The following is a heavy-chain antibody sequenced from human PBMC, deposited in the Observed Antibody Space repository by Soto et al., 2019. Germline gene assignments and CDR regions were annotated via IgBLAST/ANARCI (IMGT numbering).Heavy chain of an antibody. D-gene: IGHD1-26*01. J-gene: IGHJ4*02. V-gene: IGHV1-2*06. CDR3: ARDIGAVVGATTSFDY. Sequence: ASVKVSCKASGYTFSAYSLDWVRQAPGQGLEWMGRINPNSGATTYAPKFQGRVTMTTDTSTSTAYMELRSPRSDDTAVYYCARDIGAVVGATTSFDYWGQGTLVTVSS. CDR2: INPNSGAT. CDR1: GYTFSAYS.